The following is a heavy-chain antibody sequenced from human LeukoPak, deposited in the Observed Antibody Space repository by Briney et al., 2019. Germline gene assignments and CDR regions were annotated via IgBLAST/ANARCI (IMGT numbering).Heavy chain of an antibody. J-gene: IGHJ6*03. CDR1: GFNFNTYG. D-gene: IGHD3-10*01. CDR3: AKESHNSYYYHMDA. CDR2: IRYDGSSK. Sequence: GGSLRLSCAASGFNFNTYGMHWVRQTPGRGLEWVAFIRYDGSSKYNTDSVKGRFTVSRDNPKNTLYLQMNSLRAEDTALYYCAKESHNSYYYHMDAWGKGTTVTVSS. V-gene: IGHV3-30*02.